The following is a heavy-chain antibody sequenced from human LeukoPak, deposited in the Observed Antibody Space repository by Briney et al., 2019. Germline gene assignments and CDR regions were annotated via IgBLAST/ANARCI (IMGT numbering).Heavy chain of an antibody. D-gene: IGHD2-15*01. CDR1: GGSISSSNW. CDR2: IYHSGST. CDR3: ARATYCSGGNCYKLRYFDL. Sequence: SETLSLTCAVSGGSISSSNWWSWVRQPPGKGLEWIGEIYHSGSTNYNPSLESRVTISVDKSKNQFSLKLSSVTAADTAVYYCARATYCSGGNCYKLRYFDLWGRGTLVTVSS. J-gene: IGHJ2*01. V-gene: IGHV4-4*02.